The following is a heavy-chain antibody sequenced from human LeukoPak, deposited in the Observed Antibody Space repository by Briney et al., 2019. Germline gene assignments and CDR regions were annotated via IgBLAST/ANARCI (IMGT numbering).Heavy chain of an antibody. CDR3: AKQLGYCSDGSCYFPY. D-gene: IGHD2-15*01. Sequence: GGSLRLSCVASGFTFSSYAMSWVRQAPGKGLEWVSAISNNGGYTYYADSVQGRFTISRDNSKSTLCLQMNSLRAEDTAVYYCAKQLGYCSDGSCYFPYWGQGTLVTVSS. CDR1: GFTFSSYA. CDR2: ISNNGGYT. V-gene: IGHV3-23*01. J-gene: IGHJ4*02.